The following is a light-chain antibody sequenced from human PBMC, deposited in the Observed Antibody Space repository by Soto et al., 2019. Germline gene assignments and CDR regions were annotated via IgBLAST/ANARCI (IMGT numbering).Light chain of an antibody. V-gene: IGKV3-15*01. CDR2: GSS. Sequence: EVVMTQSPATLSVSPGERATLSCRASQSVNTNLAWYQQIPGQAPRLLIYGSSTRATGIPARFSGSGSGTEFTLNISRLQSEDFAVSYCQQYNNWPRTFGQGTKVEIK. CDR1: QSVNTN. J-gene: IGKJ2*01. CDR3: QQYNNWPRT.